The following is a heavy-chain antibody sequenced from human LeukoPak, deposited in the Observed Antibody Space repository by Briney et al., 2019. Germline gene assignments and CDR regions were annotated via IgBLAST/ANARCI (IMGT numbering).Heavy chain of an antibody. Sequence: GSLRLSCAASGFTFSSYWMHWVRQAPGKGLVWVSRINSDGSSTYYADSVKGRFTISRDNSKNTLYLQMNSLRAEDTAVYYCAGSPPNYYGMDVWGQGTTVTVSS. CDR3: AGSPPNYYGMDV. D-gene: IGHD6-25*01. J-gene: IGHJ6*02. V-gene: IGHV3-74*01. CDR2: INSDGSST. CDR1: GFTFSSYW.